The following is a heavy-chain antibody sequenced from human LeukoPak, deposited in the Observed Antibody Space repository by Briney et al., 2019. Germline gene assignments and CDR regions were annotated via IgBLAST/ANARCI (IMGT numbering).Heavy chain of an antibody. CDR3: ARGFRNGPFDC. Sequence: GGSLGLSCEASGFIFDDYGMSWVRQVPGKGLEWVSGINRNGDNTDYADSVKGRFTISRDNAKNSHFLQMNSLRVEDTAFYYCARGFRNGPFDCWGQGTLVTVSS. CDR1: GFIFDDYG. CDR2: INRNGDNT. V-gene: IGHV3-20*04. D-gene: IGHD2-8*01. J-gene: IGHJ4*02.